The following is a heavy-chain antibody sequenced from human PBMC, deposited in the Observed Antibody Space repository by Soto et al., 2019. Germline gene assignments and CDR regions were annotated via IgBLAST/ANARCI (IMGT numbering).Heavy chain of an antibody. Sequence: QVQLVQSGAEVKKPGASVKVSCKASGYTFTSYGISWVRQAPGQGLEWMGWISAYNGNTNYAQKLQGRVTMTTDTSTSTAYMELRGLRSDDTAVYYCARGYCSSTSCYIPYYYYMDVWGKGTTVTVSS. CDR2: ISAYNGNT. D-gene: IGHD2-2*02. CDR3: ARGYCSSTSCYIPYYYYMDV. J-gene: IGHJ6*03. CDR1: GYTFTSYG. V-gene: IGHV1-18*01.